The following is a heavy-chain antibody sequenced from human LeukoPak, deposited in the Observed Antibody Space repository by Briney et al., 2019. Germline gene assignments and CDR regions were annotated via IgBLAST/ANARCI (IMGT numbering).Heavy chain of an antibody. J-gene: IGHJ5*02. V-gene: IGHV5-51*01. Sequence: GQSRKISCKGSRYSFTSYWIGWVCQMPGKGLEWMGIIYPGYSDTRYGPSFQGQVTISDDKSISTAYLQWSSLKASDTAMYYCARHGALSGYARPWGQGTLVTVSS. CDR1: RYSFTSYW. CDR2: IYPGYSDT. CDR3: ARHGALSGYARP. D-gene: IGHD5-12*01.